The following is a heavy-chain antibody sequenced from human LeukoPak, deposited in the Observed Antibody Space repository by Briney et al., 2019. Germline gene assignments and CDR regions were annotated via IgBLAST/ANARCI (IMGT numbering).Heavy chain of an antibody. CDR1: GFTFSDYY. Sequence: GGSLRLSCAASGFTFSDYYMSWIRQAPGKGLEWVAVISYDGSNKYYADSVKGRFTISRDNSKNTLYLQMNSLRAEDTAVYYCARDIEWLYTGDFDYWGQGTLVTVSS. CDR2: ISYDGSNK. V-gene: IGHV3-30*03. CDR3: ARDIEWLYTGDFDY. D-gene: IGHD3-3*01. J-gene: IGHJ4*02.